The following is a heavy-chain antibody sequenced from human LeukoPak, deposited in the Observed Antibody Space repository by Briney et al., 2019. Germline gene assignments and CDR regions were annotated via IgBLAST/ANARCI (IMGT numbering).Heavy chain of an antibody. CDR1: GFTFNTYA. V-gene: IGHV3-23*01. J-gene: IGHJ4*02. CDR3: AKDLGITIFGVVIPPYYFDY. Sequence: GGSLRLSCAASGFTFNTYAMTWVRQAPGKGLEWVSSIIGIGGSTYYADSVKGRFTISRDNSKNTLYLQMNSLRAEDTAVYYCAKDLGITIFGVVIPPYYFDYWGQGTLVTVSS. D-gene: IGHD3-3*01. CDR2: IIGIGGST.